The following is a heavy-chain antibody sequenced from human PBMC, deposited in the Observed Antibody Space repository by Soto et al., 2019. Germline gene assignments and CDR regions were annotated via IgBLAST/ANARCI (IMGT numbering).Heavy chain of an antibody. CDR2: IDPSDSYT. Sequence: GESLKISCKGSGYSFTSYWISWVRQMPGKGLEWMGRIDPSDSYTNYSPSFQGHVTISADKSISTAYLQWSSLKASDTAMYYCARHEANYYDSSGYYRNWFDPWGQGTLVT. CDR3: ARHEANYYDSSGYYRNWFDP. J-gene: IGHJ5*02. D-gene: IGHD3-22*01. V-gene: IGHV5-10-1*01. CDR1: GYSFTSYW.